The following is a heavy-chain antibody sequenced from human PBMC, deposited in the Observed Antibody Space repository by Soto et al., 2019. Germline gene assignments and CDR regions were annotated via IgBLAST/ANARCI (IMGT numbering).Heavy chain of an antibody. Sequence: PGGALRLPCAASAFTVSRDYMSWVLQAPGKGLEWVSVIYSGGSTYYADSVKGRFTISRDHSKNTLYLQMNSLRAEDTAVYYFARERIPTGMDVWCKALTVTVST. J-gene: IGHJ6*04. V-gene: IGHV3-66*01. CDR2: IYSGGST. CDR1: AFTVSRDY. CDR3: ARERIPTGMDV.